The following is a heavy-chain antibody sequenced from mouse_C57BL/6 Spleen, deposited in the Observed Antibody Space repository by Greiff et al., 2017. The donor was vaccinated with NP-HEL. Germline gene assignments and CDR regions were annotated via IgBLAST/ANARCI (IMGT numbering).Heavy chain of an antibody. CDR2: INPNNGGT. CDR3: ARQGYDSAFAY. J-gene: IGHJ3*01. V-gene: IGHV1-26*01. CDR1: GYTFTDYY. Sequence: EVQLQQSGPELVKPGASVKISCKASGYTFTDYYMNWVKQSHGKSLEWIGDINPNNGGTSYNQKFKGKATLTVDKSSSTAYMELRSLTSEDSAVYYCARQGYDSAFAYWGQGTLVTVSA. D-gene: IGHD2-4*01.